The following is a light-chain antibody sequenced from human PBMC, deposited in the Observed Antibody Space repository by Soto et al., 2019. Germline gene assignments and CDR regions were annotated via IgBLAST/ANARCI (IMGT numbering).Light chain of an antibody. J-gene: IGLJ2*01. Sequence: QSALTQPASVSGSPGQSITISCTGTSSDVGGYKYVSWYQQHPGKAPKLMIYDVSNRPSGVSNRFSGSKSGNTASLTISGLQAEDEADYYCSSYTSSSTPKVVFGGGTKVTVL. CDR1: SSDVGGYKY. V-gene: IGLV2-14*01. CDR3: SSYTSSSTPKVV. CDR2: DVS.